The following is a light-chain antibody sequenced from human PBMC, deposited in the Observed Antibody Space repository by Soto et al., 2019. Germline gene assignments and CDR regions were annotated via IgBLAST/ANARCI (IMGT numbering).Light chain of an antibody. V-gene: IGKV3-11*01. Sequence: EIVLTQSPATLSLSPGERATLSCRASQSVNSYLAWYQQKPGQAPRLLIYDASSRATGIPARFSGSGSGTDFTLTISSLEPKDFAVYYCQQRSNWPMYTFGQGTKLEIK. CDR1: QSVNSY. CDR2: DAS. CDR3: QQRSNWPMYT. J-gene: IGKJ2*01.